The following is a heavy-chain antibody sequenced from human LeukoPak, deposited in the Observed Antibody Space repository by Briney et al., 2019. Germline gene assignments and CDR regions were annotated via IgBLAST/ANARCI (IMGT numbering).Heavy chain of an antibody. Sequence: SETLSLTCTVSGGSISSYYWSWIRQPPGKGLEWIGNIYYSGTTYSNPSLESRVTISVDTSKNQFSLKLISLTAADTAVYHCARQGVAGSDYWGQGTLVTVSS. J-gene: IGHJ4*02. V-gene: IGHV4-39*01. CDR1: GGSISSYY. D-gene: IGHD6-19*01. CDR2: IYYSGTT. CDR3: ARQGVAGSDY.